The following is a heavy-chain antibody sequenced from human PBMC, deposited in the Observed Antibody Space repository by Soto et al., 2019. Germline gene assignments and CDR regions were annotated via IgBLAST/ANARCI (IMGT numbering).Heavy chain of an antibody. CDR2: IFSNDEK. CDR3: ARIGVWFGELYPVDY. CDR1: GFSLSNARMG. D-gene: IGHD3-10*01. V-gene: IGHV2-26*01. J-gene: IGHJ4*02. Sequence: QVTLKESGPVLVKPTETLTLTCTVSGFSLSNARMGVSWIRQPPGKALEWLAHIFSNDEKSYSTSLKSRLTSXXDXSXXQVIRTMTNRDPVDTSTYYCARIGVWFGELYPVDYWGQGTLVTVSS.